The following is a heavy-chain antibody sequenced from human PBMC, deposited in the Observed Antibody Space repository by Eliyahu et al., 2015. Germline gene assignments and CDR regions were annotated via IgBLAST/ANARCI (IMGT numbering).Heavy chain of an antibody. D-gene: IGHD3-10*01. Sequence: QLQLQESGPGLVKPSETLSLTCTVSGGSISSSSYYXGWXRQPPGKGLEWIGSIYYSGSTYYNPSLKSRVTISVDTSKNQFSLKLSSVTAADTAVYYCARHPRRAYYYGSGSYYNPCYCDYWGQGTLVTVSS. V-gene: IGHV4-39*01. CDR2: IYYSGST. J-gene: IGHJ4*02. CDR3: ARHPRRAYYYGSGSYYNPCYCDY. CDR1: GGSISSSSYY.